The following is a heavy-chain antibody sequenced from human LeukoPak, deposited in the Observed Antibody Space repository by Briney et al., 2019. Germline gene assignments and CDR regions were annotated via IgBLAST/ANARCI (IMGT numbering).Heavy chain of an antibody. V-gene: IGHV3-33*01. CDR1: GFTFSSYG. CDR2: IWYDGSNK. Sequence: GGSLRLSCAASGFTFSSYGTHWVRQAPGKGLEWVAVIWYDGSNKYYADSVKGRFTISRDNSKNTLYLQMNSLRAEDTAVYYCARDGNFWSGYPNWFDPWGQGTLVTVSS. J-gene: IGHJ5*02. CDR3: ARDGNFWSGYPNWFDP. D-gene: IGHD3-3*01.